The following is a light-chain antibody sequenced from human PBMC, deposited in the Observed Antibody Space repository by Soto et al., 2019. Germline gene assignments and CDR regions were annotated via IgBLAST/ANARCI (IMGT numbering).Light chain of an antibody. Sequence: DIQMTQSPSALSASLGDRVTVTCRASQSISTYLNWYQQKPGKAPKXXIYTASNLQSGVPSRFSGSGSGTEFTLTISSLQPDDFATYYCQHYNSYSEAFGQGTKVDIK. CDR1: QSISTY. CDR3: QHYNSYSEA. CDR2: TAS. V-gene: IGKV1-16*01. J-gene: IGKJ1*01.